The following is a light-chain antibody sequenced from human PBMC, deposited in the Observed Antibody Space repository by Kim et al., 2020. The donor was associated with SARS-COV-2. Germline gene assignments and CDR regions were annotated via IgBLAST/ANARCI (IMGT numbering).Light chain of an antibody. Sequence: GQGVTISCSGSSSNIGGNYVYWYLQLPGTAPKLLMNRDNQRPSGVPGRFSGSKSGTSASLAISALRSEDEADYYCAAWDDSLSLWVFGGGTQLTVL. CDR3: AAWDDSLSLWV. CDR2: RDN. CDR1: SSNIGGNY. V-gene: IGLV1-47*01. J-gene: IGLJ3*02.